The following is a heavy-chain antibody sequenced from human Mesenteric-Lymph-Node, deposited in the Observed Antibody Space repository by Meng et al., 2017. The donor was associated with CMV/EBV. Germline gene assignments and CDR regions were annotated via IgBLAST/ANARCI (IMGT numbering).Heavy chain of an antibody. CDR2: ISSSSSHI. CDR3: ASNFKRDAFDI. V-gene: IGHV3-21*01. D-gene: IGHD3-3*01. Sequence: GESLKISCAASGFTFSSYSMNWVRQAPGKGLEWVSSISSSSSHIYYADSVKGRFTISRDNAKNSLYLQMNSLRAEDTAVYYCASNFKRDAFDIWGQGTMVTVSS. J-gene: IGHJ3*02. CDR1: GFTFSSYS.